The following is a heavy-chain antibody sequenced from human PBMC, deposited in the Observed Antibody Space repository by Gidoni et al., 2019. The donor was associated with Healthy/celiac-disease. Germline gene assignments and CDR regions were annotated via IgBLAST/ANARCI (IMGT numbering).Heavy chain of an antibody. D-gene: IGHD4-17*01. J-gene: IGHJ3*02. CDR3: ARRVHYYGDYSLGTDAFDI. CDR1: GDSFNSYW. Sequence: EVQLVQSGAEVKKSGETRRNSCKGAGDSFNSYWISWVRQMPGKCLEWMGRIDPSDSSTNYCPSFQGHVAISADKSFSTAYLQWSSLTASDTAMYYCARRVHYYGDYSLGTDAFDIWGQGTMVTVSS. CDR2: IDPSDSST. V-gene: IGHV5-10-1*01.